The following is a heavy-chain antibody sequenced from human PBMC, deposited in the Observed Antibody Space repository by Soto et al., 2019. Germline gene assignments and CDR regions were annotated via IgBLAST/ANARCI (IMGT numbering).Heavy chain of an antibody. D-gene: IGHD3-3*01. CDR1: GGTFSSYA. J-gene: IGHJ5*02. V-gene: IGHV1-69*06. Sequence: SVKVSCKASGGTFSSYAISWVRQAPGQGLEWMGGIIPIFGRANYAQKFQVRVTITADKATSTAYMELSSLRSEDTAVYYCARDRPYYDFWSGYYTGSWFDPWGQGTLVTVS. CDR3: ARDRPYYDFWSGYYTGSWFDP. CDR2: IIPIFGRA.